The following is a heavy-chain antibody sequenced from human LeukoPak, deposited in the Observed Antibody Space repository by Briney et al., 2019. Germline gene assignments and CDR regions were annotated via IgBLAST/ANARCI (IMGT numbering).Heavy chain of an antibody. CDR2: IYYSGST. J-gene: IGHJ6*02. Sequence: SETLSLTCTVSGGSISSYYWSWIRQPPGKGLEWIGCIYYSGSTNYNPSLKSRVTISVDTSKNQFSLKLSSVTASDTAVYYCARDSAAAGYYDGMDVWGQGTTVTVSS. D-gene: IGHD6-13*01. CDR1: GGSISSYY. CDR3: ARDSAAAGYYDGMDV. V-gene: IGHV4-59*01.